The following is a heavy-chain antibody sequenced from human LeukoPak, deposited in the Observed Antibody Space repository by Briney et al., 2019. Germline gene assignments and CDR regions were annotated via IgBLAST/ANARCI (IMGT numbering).Heavy chain of an antibody. D-gene: IGHD6-13*01. CDR3: ARGGSSSWYRYYFDY. Sequence: GGSLRLSCAASVFTFSSYEMTWSRQAPGKGLEWVSYIIGRGSTIYYADSVKGRFTISRDNAKNLLHLQMNSLRAEDTAVYYCARGGSSSWYRYYFDYWGQGTLVTVSS. V-gene: IGHV3-48*03. CDR1: VFTFSSYE. CDR2: IIGRGSTI. J-gene: IGHJ4*02.